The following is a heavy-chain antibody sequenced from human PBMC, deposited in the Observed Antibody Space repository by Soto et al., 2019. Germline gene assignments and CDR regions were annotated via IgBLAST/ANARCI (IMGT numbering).Heavy chain of an antibody. V-gene: IGHV4-59*01. CDR2: IYYSGST. CDR1: GGSSSSYY. Sequence: SETLSLTCTVSGGSSSSYYWSWIRQPPGKGLEWIGYIYYSGSTNYNPSLKSRVTISVDTSKNQFSLKLSSVTAADTAVYYCARAAYGGYSFGLDYWGQGTLVTVS. J-gene: IGHJ4*02. D-gene: IGHD5-12*01. CDR3: ARAAYGGYSFGLDY.